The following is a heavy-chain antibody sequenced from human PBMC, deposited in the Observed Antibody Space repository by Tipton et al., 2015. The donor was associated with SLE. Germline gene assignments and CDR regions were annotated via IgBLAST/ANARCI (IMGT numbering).Heavy chain of an antibody. Sequence: TLSLTCTVSGGSISSSSYFWGWIRQPPGKGLEWVSFISSRSSYIYYADSVKSRITISRDNTKNSLYLQMNSLRAEDTAVYYCARDMATVTTEYFGYWGQRTLVTVSS. CDR2: ISSRSSYI. D-gene: IGHD4-17*01. J-gene: IGHJ4*02. CDR3: ARDMATVTTEYFGY. CDR1: GGSISSSSYF. V-gene: IGHV3-21*03.